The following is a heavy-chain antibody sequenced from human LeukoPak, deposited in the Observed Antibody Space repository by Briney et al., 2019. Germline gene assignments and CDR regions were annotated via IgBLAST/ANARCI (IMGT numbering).Heavy chain of an antibody. D-gene: IGHD2/OR15-2a*01. CDR3: ARVRSLLRTLHWFDP. V-gene: IGHV1-2*02. CDR1: GYTFTGYY. CDR2: INPNSGGT. Sequence: GASVKVSCKASGYTFTGYYMHWVRQAPGQGLEWMGWINPNSGGTNYAQKFQGRVTMTRDTSISTAYMELSRLRSDDTAVYYCARVRSLLRTLHWFDPWGQGTLVTVSS. J-gene: IGHJ5*02.